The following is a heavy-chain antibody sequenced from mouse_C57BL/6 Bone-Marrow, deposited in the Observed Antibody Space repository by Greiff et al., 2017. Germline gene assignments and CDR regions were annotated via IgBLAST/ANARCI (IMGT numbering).Heavy chain of an antibody. CDR3: AKGYYYGSSYGYYAMDY. CDR1: GYTFTSYW. D-gene: IGHD1-1*01. V-gene: IGHV1-52*01. J-gene: IGHJ4*01. Sequence: VQLQQPGAELVRPGSSVKLSCKASGYTFTSYWMHWVQQRPIQGLEWIGNIDPSDSETHYNQKFKDKATLTVDKSSSTAYMQLSSLTSEDSAVYYCAKGYYYGSSYGYYAMDYWGQGTSVTVSS. CDR2: IDPSDSET.